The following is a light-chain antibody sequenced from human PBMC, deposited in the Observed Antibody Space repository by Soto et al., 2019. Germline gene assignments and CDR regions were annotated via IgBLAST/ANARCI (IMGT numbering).Light chain of an antibody. CDR1: QSVRSN. J-gene: IGKJ5*01. Sequence: EIVLTQSPGTLSLSPGERATLSCRASQSVRSNFLAWYQQKPGQAPRLLIYGASNRATGIPDRFSGSGSGTEFTLTISSLQSEDFAVYYCQQYNNWPPITFGQGTRLENK. V-gene: IGKV3D-15*01. CDR2: GAS. CDR3: QQYNNWPPIT.